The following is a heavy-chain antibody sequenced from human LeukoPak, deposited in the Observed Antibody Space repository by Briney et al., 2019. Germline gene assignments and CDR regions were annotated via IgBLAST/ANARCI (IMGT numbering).Heavy chain of an antibody. CDR3: ARSSGGYKDY. J-gene: IGHJ4*02. V-gene: IGHV4-34*01. CDR2: INHSGST. Sequence: PSETLSLTCAVYGGSFSGYYWSWIRQPPGKGLEWIGEINHSGSTNYNPSLKSRVTISVDTSKNQFSLKLSSVTAADTAVYYCARSSGGYKDYWGQGTLVTVSS. CDR1: GGSFSGYY. D-gene: IGHD5-24*01.